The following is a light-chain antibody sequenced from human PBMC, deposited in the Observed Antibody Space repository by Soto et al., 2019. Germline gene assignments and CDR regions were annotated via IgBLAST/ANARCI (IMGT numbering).Light chain of an antibody. CDR1: SIDVGGYNY. CDR2: DVS. V-gene: IGLV2-14*01. CDR3: SSYTSSSSWV. Sequence: QSVLTQPASVSGSPGQSITISCTGTSIDVGGYNYVSWYQQHPGKAPKLMIYDVSNRPSGVSNRFSGSKSGNTASLTISGLQAEDEADYYCSSYTSSSSWVFGGGTKVTVL. J-gene: IGLJ3*02.